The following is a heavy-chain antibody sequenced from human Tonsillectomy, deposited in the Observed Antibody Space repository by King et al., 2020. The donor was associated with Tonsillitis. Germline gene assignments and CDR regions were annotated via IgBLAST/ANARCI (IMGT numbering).Heavy chain of an antibody. CDR1: GFSFSSYG. J-gene: IGHJ4*02. CDR3: ATSHSSSWYYCDY. CDR2: IRHDGSKK. V-gene: IGHV3-30*02. D-gene: IGHD6-13*01. Sequence: VQLVESGGGVVQRGGSLRLSCAASGFSFSSYGMHWVRQAPGKGLEWVAFIRHDGSKKYYADSVQGRFIISRDNSKNTLYLQMNSLRAEDTAVYYCATSHSSSWYYCDYWGQGTLVTVSS.